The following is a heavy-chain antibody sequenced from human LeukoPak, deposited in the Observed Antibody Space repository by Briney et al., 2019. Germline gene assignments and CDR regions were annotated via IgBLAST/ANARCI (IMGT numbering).Heavy chain of an antibody. V-gene: IGHV3-9*01. Sequence: GGSLRLSCAASGFTFDDYAMHWVRQAPGKGLEWVSGISWNSGGIGYADSVKGRFTGSRDNAKNSLYLQMNSLRAEDTALYYCAKHPTNYYGSGKDTRTYYFDYRGQGTLVTVSS. J-gene: IGHJ4*02. CDR1: GFTFDDYA. CDR2: ISWNSGGI. D-gene: IGHD3-10*01. CDR3: AKHPTNYYGSGKDTRTYYFDY.